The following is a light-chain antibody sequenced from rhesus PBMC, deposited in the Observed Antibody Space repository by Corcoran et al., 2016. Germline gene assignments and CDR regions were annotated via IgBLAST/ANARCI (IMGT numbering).Light chain of an antibody. V-gene: IGKV1-33*02. CDR1: QGIGSW. J-gene: IGKJ1*01. CDR2: AAS. CDR3: QQHHSYPWT. Sequence: DIQVTQSPSSLSASVGDRVTITCQASQGIGSWLAWYQQKPGKTPKILIYAASSLQRGVPSRFSGGGFGTAFTLTISSLQPEDFATYSCQQHHSYPWTFGQGTKVDIK.